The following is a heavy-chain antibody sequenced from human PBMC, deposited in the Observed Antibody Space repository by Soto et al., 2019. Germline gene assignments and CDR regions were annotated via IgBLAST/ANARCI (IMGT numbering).Heavy chain of an antibody. CDR1: GFAFNTYS. D-gene: IGHD4-17*01. V-gene: IGHV3-23*01. J-gene: IGHJ4*02. Sequence: GGSLRLCCAASGFAFNTYSLSWVRQSPGKGLEWVSSIDKSGGSYYADSVKGRFTISRDNSRNTLYLQLSSLRAEDSAVYFCAKRVPYAFDYWGQGTLVTVSS. CDR2: IDKSGGS. CDR3: AKRVPYAFDY.